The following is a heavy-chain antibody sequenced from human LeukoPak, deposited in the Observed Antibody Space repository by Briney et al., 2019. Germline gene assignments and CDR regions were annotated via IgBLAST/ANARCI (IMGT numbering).Heavy chain of an antibody. V-gene: IGHV1-18*01. D-gene: IGHD2-2*01. Sequence: GASVKVSCTASGYTFTSYGISWVRQAPGQGLEWMGWISAYNGNTNYAQKLQGRVTMTTDTSTSTAYMELRSLRSDDTAVYYCARDRTEYCSSTSCRYTLFDPWGQGTLVTVSS. CDR3: ARDRTEYCSSTSCRYTLFDP. CDR2: ISAYNGNT. J-gene: IGHJ5*02. CDR1: GYTFTSYG.